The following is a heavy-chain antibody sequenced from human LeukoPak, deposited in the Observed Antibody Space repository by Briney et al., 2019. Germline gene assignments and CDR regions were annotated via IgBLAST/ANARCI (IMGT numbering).Heavy chain of an antibody. J-gene: IGHJ4*02. D-gene: IGHD2-15*01. Sequence: SVKVSCKASGGTFSSYAISWVRQAPGQGLEWMGGIIPIFGTANYAQKFQGRVTITADESTSTAYMELGSLRSEDTAVYYCARYSDYHRYFDYWGQGTLVTVSS. CDR3: ARYSDYHRYFDY. CDR1: GGTFSSYA. CDR2: IIPIFGTA. V-gene: IGHV1-69*01.